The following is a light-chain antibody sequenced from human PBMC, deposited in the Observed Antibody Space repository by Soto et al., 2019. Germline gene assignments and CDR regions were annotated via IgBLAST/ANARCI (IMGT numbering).Light chain of an antibody. Sequence: QSALTQPRSVSGSPGQSVTISCTGTSSDVGGYNYVSWYQQHPGKAPKLMIYDVSKRPSGVPDRFSGSKSGNTASLTISGLQAKDEADYYCCSYAGSYRGVFGTGTKLTVL. J-gene: IGLJ1*01. CDR1: SSDVGGYNY. V-gene: IGLV2-11*01. CDR2: DVS. CDR3: CSYAGSYRGV.